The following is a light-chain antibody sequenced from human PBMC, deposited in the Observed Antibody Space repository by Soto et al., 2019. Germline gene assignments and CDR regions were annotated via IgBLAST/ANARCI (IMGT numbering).Light chain of an antibody. Sequence: QSALTQPASVSGSPGQSITISCTGTSSDVGGYNSVSWFQQHPSKAPKLIIYEVSHRPSGVSIRFSGSKSGNTASLPISGLQAEDEADYYCNSYRHSTTLVFGTGTKLTVL. CDR1: SSDVGGYNS. CDR3: NSYRHSTTLV. J-gene: IGLJ1*01. CDR2: EVS. V-gene: IGLV2-14*01.